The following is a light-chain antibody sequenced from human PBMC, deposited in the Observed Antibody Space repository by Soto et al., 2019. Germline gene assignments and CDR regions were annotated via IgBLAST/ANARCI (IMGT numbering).Light chain of an antibody. CDR1: QSISSW. CDR3: QQYGSSPRYT. J-gene: IGKJ2*01. V-gene: IGKV1-5*02. Sequence: DIQMTQSPSTLSASVGGRVPIICRASQSISSWLAWYQQKPGKAPKLLIYDASSLESGVPSRFSGTGSGTEFTLTISRLEPEDLAVYYCQQYGSSPRYTFGQGTKV. CDR2: DAS.